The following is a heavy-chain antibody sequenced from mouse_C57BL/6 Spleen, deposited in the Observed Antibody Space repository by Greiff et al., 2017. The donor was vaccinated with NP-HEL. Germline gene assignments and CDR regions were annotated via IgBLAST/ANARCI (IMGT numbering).Heavy chain of an antibody. D-gene: IGHD4-1*01. CDR1: GYTFTSYW. J-gene: IGHJ2*01. Sequence: VQLQQPGAELVKPGASVKLSCKASGYTFTSYWMQWVKQRPGQGLEWIGEIDPSDSYTNYNQKFKGKATLTVDTSSSTAYMQLSSLTSEDSAVYYCARLDLGLDYWGQGTTLTVSS. V-gene: IGHV1-50*01. CDR3: ARLDLGLDY. CDR2: IDPSDSYT.